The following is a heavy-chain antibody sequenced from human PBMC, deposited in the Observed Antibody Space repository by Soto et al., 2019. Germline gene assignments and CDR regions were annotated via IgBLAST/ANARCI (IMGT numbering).Heavy chain of an antibody. D-gene: IGHD6-6*01. CDR1: GYSFTSYW. J-gene: IGHJ6*02. V-gene: IGHV5-10-1*01. CDR2: IDPSDSYT. Sequence: GESLKISCKGSGYSFTSYWISWVRQMPGKGLEWMGRIDPSDSYTNYSPSFQGHVTISADKSISTAYLQWSSLKASETAMYYCARHARQLGRTDYGMDVWGQGTTVTVS. CDR3: ARHARQLGRTDYGMDV.